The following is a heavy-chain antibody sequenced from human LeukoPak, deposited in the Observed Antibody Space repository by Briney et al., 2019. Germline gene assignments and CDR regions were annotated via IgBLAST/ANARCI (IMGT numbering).Heavy chain of an antibody. D-gene: IGHD5-18*01. CDR2: IYYSGST. CDR3: ARGTGIQLWFRYDY. Sequence: SETLSLTCTVSGGSISSSSYYWGWIRQPPGKGLEWIGSIYYSGSTYYNPSLKSRVTISVDTSKNQFSLKLSSVTAADTAVYYCARGTGIQLWFRYDYWGQGTLVTVSS. V-gene: IGHV4-39*01. J-gene: IGHJ4*02. CDR1: GGSISSSSYY.